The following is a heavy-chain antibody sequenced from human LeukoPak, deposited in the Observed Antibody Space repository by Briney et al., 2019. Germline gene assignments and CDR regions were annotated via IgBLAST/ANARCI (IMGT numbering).Heavy chain of an antibody. CDR1: GGSISSSSYY. J-gene: IGHJ4*02. Sequence: SETLSLTCTVSGGSISSSSYYWGWIRQPPGKGLEWIGGIYYSGSTYYNPSLKSRVTISVDTSKNQFSLKLSSVTAADTAVYYCARAYSSGWYYFDYWGQGTLVTVSS. D-gene: IGHD6-13*01. V-gene: IGHV4-39*01. CDR3: ARAYSSGWYYFDY. CDR2: IYYSGST.